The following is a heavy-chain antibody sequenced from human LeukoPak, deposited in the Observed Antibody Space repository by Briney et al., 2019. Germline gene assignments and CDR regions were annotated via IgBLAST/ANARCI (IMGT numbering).Heavy chain of an antibody. Sequence: PSETLSLTCTVPGGSISSYYWSWIRQPPGKGLGRIGYIYYSGTTNYNPSVKSRVTISVDTSKNQFSLKLSSVTAADTAVYYCAVCLDSSSVSVYYYMDVWGKGTTVTVSS. CDR3: AVCLDSSSVSVYYYMDV. CDR2: IYYSGTT. CDR1: GGSISSYY. V-gene: IGHV4-59*01. D-gene: IGHD6-13*01. J-gene: IGHJ6*03.